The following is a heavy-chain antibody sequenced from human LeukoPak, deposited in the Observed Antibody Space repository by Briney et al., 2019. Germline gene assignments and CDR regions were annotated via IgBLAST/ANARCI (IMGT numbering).Heavy chain of an antibody. CDR1: GGSISSGSYF. CDR2: IYYSGST. CDR3: ARGGDYDLYYFDY. D-gene: IGHD4-17*01. Sequence: SETLSLTCTVSGGSISSGSYFWHWIRQPPGKGLEWIGYIYYSGSTNYNPSLKSRVTISVDTSKNQFSLRLSSVTAADTAVYYCARGGDYDLYYFDYWGQGTLVTVSS. J-gene: IGHJ4*02. V-gene: IGHV4-61*01.